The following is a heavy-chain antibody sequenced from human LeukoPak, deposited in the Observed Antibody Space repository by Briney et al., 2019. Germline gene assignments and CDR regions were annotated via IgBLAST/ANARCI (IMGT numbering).Heavy chain of an antibody. V-gene: IGHV3-48*03. Sequence: QPGGSLRLSCAASGFTFSSYEMNWVRQAPGKGLEWISYIGIDSGNTNYADSVKGRFTISGDKAKNSLYLQMNSLRVEDTAVYYCARDYKYAFDNWGQGTLVTVSS. D-gene: IGHD5-24*01. J-gene: IGHJ4*02. CDR1: GFTFSSYE. CDR2: IGIDSGNT. CDR3: ARDYKYAFDN.